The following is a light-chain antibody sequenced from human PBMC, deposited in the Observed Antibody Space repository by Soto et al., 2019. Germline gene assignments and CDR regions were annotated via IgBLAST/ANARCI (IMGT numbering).Light chain of an antibody. V-gene: IGKV1-39*01. Sequence: DIQMTQSPSFLSASVGYRVTISCRASQAINTYLNWYQQKPGKAPKLLIYGTSDLQNGVPAGFSGGGSGTDFTLPISSLQPEDFATYYCQRSYSTPLITFGQATPLEV. CDR2: GTS. CDR1: QAINTY. J-gene: IGKJ5*01. CDR3: QRSYSTPLIT.